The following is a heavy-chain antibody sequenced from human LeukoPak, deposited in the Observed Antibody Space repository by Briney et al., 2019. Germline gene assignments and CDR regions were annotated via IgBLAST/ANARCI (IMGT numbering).Heavy chain of an antibody. CDR1: GYTFTSYG. CDR2: ISAYNGNT. V-gene: IGHV1-18*01. Sequence: ASVKVSCKASGYTFTSYGISWVRQAPGQGLEWMGWISAYNGNTNYAQKLQGRVTMTTDTSTSTAYMELRSLRSDDTAVYYCARTPYYYDSSGYYNYWGQGTLVTVSS. J-gene: IGHJ4*02. CDR3: ARTPYYYDSSGYYNY. D-gene: IGHD3-22*01.